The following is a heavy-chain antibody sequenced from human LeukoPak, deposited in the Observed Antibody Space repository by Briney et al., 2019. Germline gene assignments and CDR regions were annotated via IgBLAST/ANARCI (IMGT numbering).Heavy chain of an antibody. CDR1: GFTFSSYN. CDR2: IRSSSGYI. D-gene: IGHD6-13*01. V-gene: IGHV3-21*04. Sequence: GGSLRLSCAASGFTFSSYNMHWVRQAPGKGLEWVSSIRSSSGYIYYADSVKGRFTISRDNSKNTLYLHMNSLRAEDTALYYCAKVPGAAAGTNYFDYWGQGTLVTVSS. CDR3: AKVPGAAAGTNYFDY. J-gene: IGHJ4*02.